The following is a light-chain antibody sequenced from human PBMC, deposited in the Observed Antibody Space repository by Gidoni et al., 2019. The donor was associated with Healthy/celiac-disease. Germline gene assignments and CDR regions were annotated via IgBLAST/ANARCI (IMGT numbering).Light chain of an antibody. J-gene: IGLJ3*02. CDR3: CSYAGSYTFGV. CDR2: DVS. CDR1: SIDVGCYNY. V-gene: IGLV2-11*01. Sequence: QSALTQPRSVSGSPGQSVTISCTGNSIDVGCYNYVSWYQQHLGITPKLIIYDVSKRPSGVPDLFSGSKSVNTASLTISGLQAEDEADYYCCSYAGSYTFGVFGGGTKLTVL.